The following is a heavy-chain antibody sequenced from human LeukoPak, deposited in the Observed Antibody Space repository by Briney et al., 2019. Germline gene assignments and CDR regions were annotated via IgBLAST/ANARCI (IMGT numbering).Heavy chain of an antibody. D-gene: IGHD3-9*01. CDR1: GFTVSSNY. Sequence: GGSLRLSCAASGFTVSSNYMSWVRQAPGKGLEWVSVIYSGGSTYYADSVKGRFTISRDNSKNTLYLQMNSLRAEDTAVYYCARERRHDISTGAWGQGTLVTVSS. CDR2: IYSGGST. CDR3: ARERRHDISTGA. J-gene: IGHJ5*02. V-gene: IGHV3-66*01.